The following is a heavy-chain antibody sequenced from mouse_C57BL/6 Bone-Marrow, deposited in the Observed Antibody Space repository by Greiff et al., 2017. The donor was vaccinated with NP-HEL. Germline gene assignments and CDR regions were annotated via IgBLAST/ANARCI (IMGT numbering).Heavy chain of an antibody. D-gene: IGHD2-3*01. Sequence: QVQLQQPGAELVKPGASVKLSCKASGYTFTSYWMHWVKQRPGQGLEWIGMIHPNSGSTNYNEKFKSKATLTVDKSSSTAYMQLSSLTSEDSAVYCCARVTTGTDGYFDVWGTGTTVTVSS. CDR2: IHPNSGST. J-gene: IGHJ1*03. CDR3: ARVTTGTDGYFDV. CDR1: GYTFTSYW. V-gene: IGHV1-64*01.